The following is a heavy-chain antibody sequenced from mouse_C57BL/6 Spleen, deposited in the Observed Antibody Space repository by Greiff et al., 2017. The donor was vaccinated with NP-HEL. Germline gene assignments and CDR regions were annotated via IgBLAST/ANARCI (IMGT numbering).Heavy chain of an antibody. CDR3: ARRPTNWFFDY. Sequence: VKLMESGAELARPGASVKLSCKASGYTFTSYGISWVKQRTGQGLEWIGEIYPRSGNTYYNEKFKGKATLTADKSSSTAYMELRSLTSEDSAVYFCARRPTNWFFDYWGQGTTLTVSS. D-gene: IGHD4-1*01. J-gene: IGHJ2*01. CDR2: IYPRSGNT. V-gene: IGHV1-81*01. CDR1: GYTFTSYG.